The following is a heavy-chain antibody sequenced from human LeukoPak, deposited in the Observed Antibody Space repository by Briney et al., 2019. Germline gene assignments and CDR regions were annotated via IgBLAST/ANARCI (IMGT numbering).Heavy chain of an antibody. J-gene: IGHJ3*02. CDR3: ARDFGGYCSSTSCYRGSAFDI. CDR1: GGTFSGYA. D-gene: IGHD2-2*02. V-gene: IGHV1-69*06. Sequence: ASVKVSCKASGGTFSGYAISWVRQAPGQGLEWMGGIIPIFGTANYAQKFQGRVTITADKSTSTAYMELSSLRSEDTAVYYCARDFGGYCSSTSCYRGSAFDIWGQGTMVTVSS. CDR2: IIPIFGTA.